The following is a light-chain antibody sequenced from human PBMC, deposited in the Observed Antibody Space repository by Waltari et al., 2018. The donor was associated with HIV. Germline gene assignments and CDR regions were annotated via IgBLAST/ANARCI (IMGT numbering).Light chain of an antibody. CDR1: QSLRSSY. CDR3: QQFFGSPPIT. Sequence: EIVLTQSPSTPSLSPGERATLSCRTSQSLRSSYLAWYQQKPGQAPRLLIYGASSRATGIPDRFSGSGSGTDFSLTISRLEPEDFAIYYCQQFFGSPPITFGQGTRLEIK. V-gene: IGKV3-20*01. CDR2: GAS. J-gene: IGKJ5*01.